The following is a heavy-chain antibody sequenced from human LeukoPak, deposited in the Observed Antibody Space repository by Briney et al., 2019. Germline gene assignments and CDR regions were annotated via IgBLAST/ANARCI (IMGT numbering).Heavy chain of an antibody. Sequence: GGSLRLSRAASGFTFSSYAMHWVRQAPGKGLEWVAVISYDGSNKYYADSVKGRFTISRDNSKNTLYLQMNSLRAEDTAVYYCARAPGVTYFDYWGQGTLVTVSS. CDR2: ISYDGSNK. CDR3: ARAPGVTYFDY. D-gene: IGHD2-21*02. J-gene: IGHJ4*02. CDR1: GFTFSSYA. V-gene: IGHV3-30*04.